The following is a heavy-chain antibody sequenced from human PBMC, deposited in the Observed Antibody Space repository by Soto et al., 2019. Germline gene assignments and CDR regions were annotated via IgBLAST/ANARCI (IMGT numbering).Heavy chain of an antibody. V-gene: IGHV4-39*02. CDR1: GGSISSSSYY. Sequence: SETLSLTGPVSGGSISSSSYYWGWIRQPPGKGLEWIGSIYYSGSTDYNPSLKSRVTISVDTSKNQFSLKLSSVTASDTAVYYCAREGVVAYSSGYSFDYWGQGTLVTVS. CDR2: IYYSGST. J-gene: IGHJ4*02. D-gene: IGHD3-22*01. CDR3: AREGVVAYSSGYSFDY.